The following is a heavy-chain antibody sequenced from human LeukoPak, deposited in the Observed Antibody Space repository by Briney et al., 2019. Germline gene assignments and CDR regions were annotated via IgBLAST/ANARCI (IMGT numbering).Heavy chain of an antibody. J-gene: IGHJ5*02. D-gene: IGHD2-21*02. CDR2: INHSGST. CDR1: GGSFSGYY. Sequence: SETLSLTCAVYGGSFSGYYWSWIRQPPGKGLEWIGEINHSGSTNYNPSLKSRVTISVDTSKNQFSLKLSSVTAADTAVYYCARDFSFPYCGGDCYRPPIYIWFDPWGQGTLVTVSS. V-gene: IGHV4-34*01. CDR3: ARDFSFPYCGGDCYRPPIYIWFDP.